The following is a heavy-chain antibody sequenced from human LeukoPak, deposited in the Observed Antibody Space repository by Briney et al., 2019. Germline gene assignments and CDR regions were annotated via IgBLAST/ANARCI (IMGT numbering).Heavy chain of an antibody. D-gene: IGHD2-21*02. CDR3: ARVRGTALTAYPGYFDY. Sequence: ASVKVSCKASGYTFTSYGISWVRQAPGQGLEWMGWISIYTGNIKYGEKFQGRATMTRDTSTSTAYMEVRSLTSDDTAVYYCARVRGTALTAYPGYFDYRGQGTLVTVSS. J-gene: IGHJ4*02. V-gene: IGHV1-18*04. CDR2: ISIYTGNI. CDR1: GYTFTSYG.